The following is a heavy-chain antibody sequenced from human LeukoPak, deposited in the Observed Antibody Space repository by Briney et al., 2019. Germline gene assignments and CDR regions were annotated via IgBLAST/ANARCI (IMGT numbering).Heavy chain of an antibody. D-gene: IGHD4-17*01. CDR2: ISGSGGST. CDR1: GFAFGSCA. J-gene: IGHJ4*02. CDR3: AKDFDGDYSPGY. V-gene: IGHV3-23*01. Sequence: GGSLRLSCVDSGFAFGSCAMSWVRQAPGKGLEWVSAISGSGGSTYYADSVKGRFTISRDNSKNTLYLQMNSLRAEDTAVYYCAKDFDGDYSPGYWGQGTLVTVSS.